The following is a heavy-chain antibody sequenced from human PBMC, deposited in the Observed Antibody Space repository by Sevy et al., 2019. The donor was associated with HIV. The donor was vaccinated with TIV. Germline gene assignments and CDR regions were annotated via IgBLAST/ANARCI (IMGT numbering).Heavy chain of an antibody. Sequence: GGSLRLSCVASGFTFNNHAMSWVRQAPGKGLEWVSAISGIGGVTSYADSVKGRFTLSRDKSKDTLYLQMNSLRAEDTDVYYCAKLIWMVSSDCFDPWGQGTLVTVSS. CDR1: GFTFNNHA. CDR2: ISGIGGVT. J-gene: IGHJ5*02. CDR3: AKLIWMVSSDCFDP. V-gene: IGHV3-23*01. D-gene: IGHD5-18*01.